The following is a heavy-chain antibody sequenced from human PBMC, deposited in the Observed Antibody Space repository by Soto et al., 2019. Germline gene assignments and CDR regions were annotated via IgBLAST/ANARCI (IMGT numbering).Heavy chain of an antibody. V-gene: IGHV3-66*01. CDR3: ARESYDFWSGYYSPTNYYYMDV. CDR1: GLTVSSNY. D-gene: IGHD3-3*01. Sequence: GGSLILAGAASGLTVSSNYMSWVRQSPGKGLEGVSVIYSGGSTYYADSVKGRFTISRDNSKNTLYLQMNSLRAEDTAVYYCARESYDFWSGYYSPTNYYYMDVWGKGTTVTVSS. J-gene: IGHJ6*03. CDR2: IYSGGST.